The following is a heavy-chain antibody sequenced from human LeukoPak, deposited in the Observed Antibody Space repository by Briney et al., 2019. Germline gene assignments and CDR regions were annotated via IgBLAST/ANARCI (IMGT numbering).Heavy chain of an antibody. CDR1: GYSFTSYW. J-gene: IGHJ1*01. CDR2: IYPGDSDT. Sequence: GESLKISCKGSGYSFTSYWIGWVRQMPGKGLEWMGTIYPGDSDTRYSPSFQGQVTISADKSISTAYLQWSSLKASDTAMYYCARHAGEPDIGAEYFQHWGQGTLVTVSS. CDR3: ARHAGEPDIGAEYFQH. D-gene: IGHD2-15*01. V-gene: IGHV5-51*01.